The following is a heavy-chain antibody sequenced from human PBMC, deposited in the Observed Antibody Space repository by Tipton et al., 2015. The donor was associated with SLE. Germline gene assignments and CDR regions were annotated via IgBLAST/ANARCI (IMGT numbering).Heavy chain of an antibody. CDR1: GGSISSGGYY. Sequence: TLSLTCTVSGGSISSGGYYWSWIRQPPGKGLEWIGEINHSGSTNYNPSLKSRVTISVDTSKNQFSLKLSSVTAADTAVYYCARGQEGATVFGYYYYYMDVWGKGTTVTVSS. V-gene: IGHV4-39*07. CDR3: ARGQEGATVFGYYYYYMDV. J-gene: IGHJ6*03. D-gene: IGHD1-26*01. CDR2: INHSGST.